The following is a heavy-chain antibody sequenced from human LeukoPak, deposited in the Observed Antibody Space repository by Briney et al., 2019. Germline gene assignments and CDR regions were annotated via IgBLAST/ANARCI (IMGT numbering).Heavy chain of an antibody. D-gene: IGHD4-17*01. Sequence: PGGSLRLSCAASGFTFSSYSMNWVRQAPGKGLEWVSYISSSSTIYYADSVKGRFTISRDNSKNTLYLQMNSLRAEDTAVYYCAKVTGDYVALYYYYYYMDVWGKGTTVTISS. CDR2: ISSSSTI. CDR1: GFTFSSYS. CDR3: AKVTGDYVALYYYYYYMDV. V-gene: IGHV3-48*01. J-gene: IGHJ6*03.